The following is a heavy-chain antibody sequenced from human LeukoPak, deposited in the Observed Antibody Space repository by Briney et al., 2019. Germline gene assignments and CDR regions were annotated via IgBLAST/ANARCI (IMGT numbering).Heavy chain of an antibody. D-gene: IGHD6-19*01. Sequence: GGSLRLSCVASGFTFTSAAMNWVRQAPGRGLEWVSSTVSRGTTEYADSVKGRFTVSIDTSKNTLYLQMNSLRADDTAIYYCAKCSTSAYTTGWCNWIDPWGHGTLVTVSS. V-gene: IGHV3-23*01. CDR1: GFTFTSAA. CDR2: TVSRGTT. J-gene: IGHJ5*02. CDR3: AKCSTSAYTTGWCNWIDP.